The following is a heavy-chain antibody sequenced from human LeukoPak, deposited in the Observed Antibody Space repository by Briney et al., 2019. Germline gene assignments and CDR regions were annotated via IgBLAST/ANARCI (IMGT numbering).Heavy chain of an antibody. J-gene: IGHJ2*01. D-gene: IGHD6-13*01. CDR3: AKDSSGSSWNYWYFDL. CDR1: GFTFSSYG. Sequence: GGSLRLSCAASGFTFSSYGMHWVRQAPGKGLEWVAVIWYGGSNKYYADSVKGRFTISRDNSKNTLYLQMNSLRAEDTAVYYCAKDSSGSSWNYWYFDLWGRGTLVTVSS. V-gene: IGHV3-30*02. CDR2: IWYGGSNK.